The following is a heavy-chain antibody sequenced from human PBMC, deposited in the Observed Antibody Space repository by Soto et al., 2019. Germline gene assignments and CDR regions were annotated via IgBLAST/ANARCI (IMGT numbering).Heavy chain of an antibody. D-gene: IGHD6-19*01. CDR3: ARRGGIAVAGNYYYYGMDV. J-gene: IGHJ6*02. Sequence: SVKVSCKXSGGTFSSYAISWVRQAPGQGLEWMGGIIPIFGTANYAQKFQGRVTITADKSTSTAYMELSSLRSEDTAVYYCARRGGIAVAGNYYYYGMDVWGQGTTVTVSS. V-gene: IGHV1-69*06. CDR2: IIPIFGTA. CDR1: GGTFSSYA.